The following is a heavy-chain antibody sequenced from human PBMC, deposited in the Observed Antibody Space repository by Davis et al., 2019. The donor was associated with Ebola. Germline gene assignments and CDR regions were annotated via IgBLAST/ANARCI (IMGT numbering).Heavy chain of an antibody. D-gene: IGHD1-26*01. CDR3: ARGGASRFDY. CDR2: IKQDGSEK. CDR1: GSTFSNYL. Sequence: GESLKISCAASGSTFSNYLMSWVRPAPGKGLEWVANIKQDGSEKYYVDSMKGRFTISRDNAKNSLYLQMNSLRAEDTAVYYCARGGASRFDYWGQGTLVTVSS. V-gene: IGHV3-7*01. J-gene: IGHJ4*02.